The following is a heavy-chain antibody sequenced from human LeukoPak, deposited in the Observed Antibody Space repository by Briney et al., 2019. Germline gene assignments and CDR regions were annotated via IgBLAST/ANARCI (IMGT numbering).Heavy chain of an antibody. Sequence: SETLSLTCAVYGGSFSGYYWSWIRQPPGKGLEWIGEINHSGSTNCNPSPKSRVTISVDTSKNQFSLKLSSVTAADTAVYYCARCLTYYDFWSGDKFCDYWGQGTLVTVSS. J-gene: IGHJ4*02. CDR1: GGSFSGYY. D-gene: IGHD3-3*01. CDR3: ARCLTYYDFWSGDKFCDY. CDR2: INHSGST. V-gene: IGHV4-34*01.